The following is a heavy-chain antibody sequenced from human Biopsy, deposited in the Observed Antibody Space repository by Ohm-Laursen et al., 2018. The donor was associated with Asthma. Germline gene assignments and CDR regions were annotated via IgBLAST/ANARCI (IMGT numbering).Heavy chain of an antibody. CDR3: ARAVSSSSYWYFDL. CDR1: GGSVSSSSYY. CDR2: IYYNGRT. J-gene: IGHJ2*01. V-gene: IGHV4-39*01. Sequence: SETLSLTCTVSGGSVSSSSYYWGWIRQPPGKGLEWIGSIYYNGRTYYNPSLKSRVTISVDTSKKQLSLQLSSVTAADTAVYYCARAVSSSSYWYFDLWGRGDLVTVSS. D-gene: IGHD6-13*01.